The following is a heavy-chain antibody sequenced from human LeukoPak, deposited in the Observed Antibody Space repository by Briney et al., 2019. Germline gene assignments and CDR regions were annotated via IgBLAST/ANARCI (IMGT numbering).Heavy chain of an antibody. D-gene: IGHD3-10*01. CDR1: GYTFTGYY. V-gene: IGHV1-2*02. CDR2: INPNSGGT. Sequence: ASVKVSCKASGYTFTGYYIHWVRQAPGQGLEWMGWINPNSGGTNYAQKFQGRVTMTRNTSRSIAYMELSSLRSEDMAVYYCARKFLGSRGYYFDYWGQGTLVTVSS. CDR3: ARKFLGSRGYYFDY. J-gene: IGHJ4*02.